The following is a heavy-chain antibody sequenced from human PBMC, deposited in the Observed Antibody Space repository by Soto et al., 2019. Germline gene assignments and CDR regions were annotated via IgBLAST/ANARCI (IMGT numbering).Heavy chain of an antibody. CDR3: ARGGAHTAMANEY. V-gene: IGHV3-74*01. D-gene: IGHD5-18*01. Sequence: GESLRLSCAASGFTFSSYWMHWVRQASGKGLVWVSRISFDGSTTTYADSVKRRFTISRDNAKNTLYLQMNSLRAEDTAVYYCARGGAHTAMANEYWGQGALVTVSS. CDR1: GFTFSSYW. J-gene: IGHJ4*02. CDR2: ISFDGSTT.